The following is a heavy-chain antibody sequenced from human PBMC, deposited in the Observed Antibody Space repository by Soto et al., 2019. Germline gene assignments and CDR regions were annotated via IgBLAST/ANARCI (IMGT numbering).Heavy chain of an antibody. V-gene: IGHV3-9*01. D-gene: IGHD1-20*01. CDR3: AKGHDGNSHNWYYFDY. J-gene: IGHJ4*02. CDR1: GFTFDDYA. Sequence: EVQLVASGGGLVQPGRSLRLSCAASGFTFDDYAMHWVRQVPGKGLEWVSGITWNSGSIVYADSVKGRFTISRDNAKNSLYLQMNSLRAEDTSLYYCAKGHDGNSHNWYYFDYWGKGTMVTVSS. CDR2: ITWNSGSI.